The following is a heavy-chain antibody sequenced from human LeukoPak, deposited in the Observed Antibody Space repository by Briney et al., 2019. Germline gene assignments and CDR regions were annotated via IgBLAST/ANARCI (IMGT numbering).Heavy chain of an antibody. V-gene: IGHV1-3*03. CDR1: GYTFTSYA. J-gene: IGHJ3*02. CDR3: ARDRGYYDSSGYYPHDAFDI. Sequence: GASVKVSCKASGYTFTSYAMHWVRQAPGQRLEWMGWINAGNGNTKYSQEFQGRVTITRDTSASTAYMELSSLRSEDMAVYYFARDRGYYDSSGYYPHDAFDIWGQGTMVTVSS. D-gene: IGHD3-22*01. CDR2: INAGNGNT.